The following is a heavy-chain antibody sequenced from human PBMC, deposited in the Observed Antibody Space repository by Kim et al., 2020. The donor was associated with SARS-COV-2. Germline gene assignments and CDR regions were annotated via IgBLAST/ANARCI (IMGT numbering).Heavy chain of an antibody. CDR2: ISNGGAGT. CDR1: GFTFDSYA. Sequence: GGSLRLSCSASGFTFDSYAMSWVRQPPGKGLEWVSSISNGGAGTYLTDSVRGRFTISRDNSENTLYLQMNSLRVDDTAIYFCAKDLGARGGGATLHIWGQGTAVTVS. CDR3: AKDLGARGGGATLHI. J-gene: IGHJ3*02. V-gene: IGHV3-23*01. D-gene: IGHD3-16*01.